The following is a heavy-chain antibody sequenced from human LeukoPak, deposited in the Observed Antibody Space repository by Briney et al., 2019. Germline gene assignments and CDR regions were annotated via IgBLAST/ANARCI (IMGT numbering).Heavy chain of an antibody. J-gene: IGHJ4*02. CDR2: TYNSSRI. D-gene: IGHD4/OR15-4a*01. Sequence: GGSLRLSCTVSGFTVSSNSMSWVRQAPGKGLEWVSFTYNSSRIHYSDSVKGRFTISRDNSKNTLYLQMNSLRAEDTAAYYCARRAGAYSHPYDYWGQGTLVTVSS. CDR3: ARRAGAYSHPYDY. V-gene: IGHV3-53*01. CDR1: GFTVSSNS.